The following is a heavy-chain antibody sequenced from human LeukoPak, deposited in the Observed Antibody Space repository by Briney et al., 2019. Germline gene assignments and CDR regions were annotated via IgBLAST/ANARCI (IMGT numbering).Heavy chain of an antibody. CDR1: GFTFSSYS. CDR3: ARSIVGATINY. D-gene: IGHD1-26*01. V-gene: IGHV3-21*01. J-gene: IGHJ4*02. Sequence: GGSLRLSCAASGFTFSSYSMNWVRQAPGKGLEWVSSISSSSSYTYYADSVKGRFTISRDNAKNSLYLQMNSLRAEDTAVYYCARSIVGATINYWGQGTLVTVSS. CDR2: ISSSSSYT.